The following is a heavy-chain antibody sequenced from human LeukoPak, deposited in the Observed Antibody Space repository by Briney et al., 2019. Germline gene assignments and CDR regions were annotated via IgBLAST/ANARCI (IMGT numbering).Heavy chain of an antibody. D-gene: IGHD3-10*01. CDR1: GFTFGSYG. CDR2: ITTSGGPS. J-gene: IGHJ5*02. V-gene: IGHV3-23*01. CDR3: ATELAEDWFDP. Sequence: PGGSLRLSCSTSGFTFGSYGMTWVRQAPGKGLEWVSEITTSGGPSFYTDSVKGRFTISRDNSKDTVYLQMDNLRVEDTAVYYCATELAEDWFDPWGQGTLVTVSS.